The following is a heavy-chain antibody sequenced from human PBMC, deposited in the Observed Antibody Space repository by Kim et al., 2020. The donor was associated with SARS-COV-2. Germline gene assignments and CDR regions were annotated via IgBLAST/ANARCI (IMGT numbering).Heavy chain of an antibody. CDR3: ADGGGGVGGY. CDR1: GASISSSY. D-gene: IGHD3-16*01. J-gene: IGHJ4*02. V-gene: IGHV4-59*13. Sequence: SETLSLTCSVSGASISSSYWSWIRQPPGKGLEWIGYLSNIGTTHYSPSLKSRVTILVDTSKNQFSLRLSSVTAADTAFYYCADGGGGVGGYWGQGTLVA. CDR2: LSNIGTT.